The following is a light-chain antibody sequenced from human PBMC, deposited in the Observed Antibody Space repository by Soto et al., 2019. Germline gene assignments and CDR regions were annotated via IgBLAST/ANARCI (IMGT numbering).Light chain of an antibody. J-gene: IGKJ4*01. V-gene: IGKV3-15*01. CDR2: GAS. CDR1: QSVKSS. Sequence: EKVMTQSPAARSVSPGERATLSCRASQSVKSSLAWYQQKAGQAPRLLLYGASTRATGIPARFSGSASGTEFTLTISSLQSDDSPLYYCQQYNDWPLTFGGGTQEAIK. CDR3: QQYNDWPLT.